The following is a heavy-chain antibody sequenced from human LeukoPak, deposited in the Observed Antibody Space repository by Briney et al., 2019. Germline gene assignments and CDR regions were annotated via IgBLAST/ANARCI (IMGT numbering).Heavy chain of an antibody. CDR3: ARGQHWRVESHVFDI. CDR2: INSDGSST. V-gene: IGHV3-74*01. J-gene: IGHJ3*02. D-gene: IGHD3-3*01. Sequence: GGSLRLSCAASGFTFSGSAMHWVRQAPGKGLVWVSRINSDGSSTSYADSVRGRFSISRDNAKNTLYLQMNSLRAEDTAVYYCARGQHWRVESHVFDIWGQGTMVTVSS. CDR1: GFTFSGSA.